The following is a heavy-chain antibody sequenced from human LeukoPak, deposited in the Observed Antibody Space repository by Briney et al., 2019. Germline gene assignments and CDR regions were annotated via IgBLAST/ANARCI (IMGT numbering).Heavy chain of an antibody. D-gene: IGHD4-17*01. CDR1: GYTFTDYY. V-gene: IGHV1-2*02. Sequence: ASVKVSCKASGYTFTDYYIHWMRQAPGQGLEWMGWINPKRGVTTYARKFQGRVTMTEDTSTNTAYMELTSLRSEDTAVYYCATGQTTPVLVDTLHFWGQGTLVTVSS. J-gene: IGHJ4*02. CDR3: ATGQTTPVLVDTLHF. CDR2: INPKRGVT.